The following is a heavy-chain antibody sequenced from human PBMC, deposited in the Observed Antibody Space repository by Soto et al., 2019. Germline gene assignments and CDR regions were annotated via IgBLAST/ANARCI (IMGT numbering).Heavy chain of an antibody. CDR2: IYYSGRT. CDR3: ARHHAVDSSSWDLNPNSWFDP. V-gene: IGHV4-39*01. Sequence: PSETLSLTCTVSGGSISSSSYYWGWIRQPPGKGLEWIGSIYYSGRTYYNPSLKSRVTISVDTSKNQFSLKLSAVTAADPAVYYCARHHAVDSSSWDLNPNSWFDPWGQGTRVTVSS. CDR1: GGSISSSSYY. D-gene: IGHD6-13*01. J-gene: IGHJ5*02.